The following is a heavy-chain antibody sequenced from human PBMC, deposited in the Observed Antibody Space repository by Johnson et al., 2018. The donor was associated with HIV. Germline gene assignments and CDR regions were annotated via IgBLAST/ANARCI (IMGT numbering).Heavy chain of an antibody. CDR2: IGTAGDT. D-gene: IGHD6-13*01. CDR3: AKDKAAAGPEAFDI. J-gene: IGHJ3*02. V-gene: IGHV3-13*01. CDR1: GFTFSSYD. Sequence: EVQLVESGGGLVQPGGSLRLSCAASGFTFSSYDMHWVRQATGKGLEWVSAIGTAGDTYYPGSVKGRFTISRENAKNSLYLQMNSLRAEDTALYYCAKDKAAAGPEAFDIWGQGTMVTVSS.